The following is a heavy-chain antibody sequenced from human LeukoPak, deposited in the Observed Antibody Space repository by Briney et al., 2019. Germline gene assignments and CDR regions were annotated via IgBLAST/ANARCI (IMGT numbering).Heavy chain of an antibody. Sequence: SETLSLTCAVYGGSFSGYYWSWIRQPPGKGLEWIGEINHSGSTNYNPSLKSRVTISVDTSKNQFSLKLSSVTAADTAVYYCANNGGPEALWYFDLWGRGTLVTVSS. CDR2: INHSGST. V-gene: IGHV4-34*01. D-gene: IGHD1-14*01. J-gene: IGHJ2*01. CDR1: GGSFSGYY. CDR3: ANNGGPEALWYFDL.